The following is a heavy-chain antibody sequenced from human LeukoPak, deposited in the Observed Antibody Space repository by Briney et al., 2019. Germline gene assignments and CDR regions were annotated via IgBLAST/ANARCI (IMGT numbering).Heavy chain of an antibody. J-gene: IGHJ6*02. V-gene: IGHV3-33*01. CDR1: GFTYNSHA. Sequence: PGRSLRLSCAASGFTYNSHAMHWVRQAPGKGLEWVAVIWYDGSNKYYADSVKGRFTISRENSMNTLYLQMNSLRAEDTAVYYCARAGGSYYPYHYYGMDVWGQRTAVTVSS. D-gene: IGHD1-26*01. CDR3: ARAGGSYYPYHYYGMDV. CDR2: IWYDGSNK.